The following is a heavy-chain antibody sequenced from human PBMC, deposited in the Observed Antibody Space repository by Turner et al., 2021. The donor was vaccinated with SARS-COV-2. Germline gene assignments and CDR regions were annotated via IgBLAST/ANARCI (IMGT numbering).Heavy chain of an antibody. V-gene: IGHV4-39*01. J-gene: IGHJ4*02. D-gene: IGHD5-18*01. CDR3: ASPDTAMVTWPQGFDY. CDR2: IHYSGST. CDR1: GGSISSSSYY. Sequence: QLQLQESGPGLVKPSETLSLTCSVSGGSISSSSYYCGWIRQPPGKGLEWIGSIHYSGSTYYNPSLKSRVTISVDTSKNQFSLKLSSVTAADTAVYYCASPDTAMVTWPQGFDYWGQGTLVTVSS.